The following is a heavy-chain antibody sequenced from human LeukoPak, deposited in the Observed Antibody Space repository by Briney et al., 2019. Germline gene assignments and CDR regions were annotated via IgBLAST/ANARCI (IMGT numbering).Heavy chain of an antibody. J-gene: IGHJ4*02. CDR3: ARGNWNYPFDY. D-gene: IGHD1-7*01. CDR1: GFTVSSNY. Sequence: GGSLRLSCAASGFTVSSNYMSWVRQAPGKGLEWVSVIYSSDSTYYADSVKGRFTISRDNSENTLYLQMNSLRAEDTAVYYCARGNWNYPFDYWGQGTLVTVSS. V-gene: IGHV3-53*01. CDR2: IYSSDST.